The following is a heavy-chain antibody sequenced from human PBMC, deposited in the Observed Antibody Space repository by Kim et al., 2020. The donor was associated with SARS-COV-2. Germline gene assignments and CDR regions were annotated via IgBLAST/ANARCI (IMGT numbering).Heavy chain of an antibody. CDR2: IKSKAYGGTT. V-gene: IGHV3-49*04. Sequence: GGSLRLSCKASGFTFGDYAMSWVRQAPGKGLEWVSFIKSKAYGGTTEYAASVKGRFTISRDDSKSIAYLQMNSLKTEDTAVYYCTRGEDYSGSYYRDYWGQGTLVTVSS. CDR3: TRGEDYSGSYYRDY. CDR1: GFTFGDYA. J-gene: IGHJ4*02. D-gene: IGHD1-26*01.